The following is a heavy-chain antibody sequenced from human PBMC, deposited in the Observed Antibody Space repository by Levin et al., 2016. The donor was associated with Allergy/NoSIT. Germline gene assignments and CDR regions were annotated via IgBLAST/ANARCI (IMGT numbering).Heavy chain of an antibody. CDR1: GFIFTSYV. CDR3: ARTYGEEFYYGLDV. Sequence: GESLKISCAASGFIFTSYVFHWVRQAPGKGLEWVATISNDGTKEYYSDSVKGRLTLSRDNSKNTVFLVINSLRGEDTATYYCARTYGEEFYYGLDVWGQGTTVTVSS. J-gene: IGHJ6*02. V-gene: IGHV3-30*03. CDR2: ISNDGTKE. D-gene: IGHD4-17*01.